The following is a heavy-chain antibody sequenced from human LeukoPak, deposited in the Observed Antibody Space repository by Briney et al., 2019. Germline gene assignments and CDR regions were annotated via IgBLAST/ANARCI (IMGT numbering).Heavy chain of an antibody. V-gene: IGHV1-2*02. Sequence: ASVKVSCKASGYTFTSYYMHWVRQAPGQGLEWMAWINPNSGGTNYAQKFQGRVTMTRDTSISTAYMELTSLRSDDTAVYYCAREGILATNDAFDIWGQGTMVTVSS. CDR2: INPNSGGT. J-gene: IGHJ3*02. CDR1: GYTFTSYY. D-gene: IGHD3-3*02. CDR3: AREGILATNDAFDI.